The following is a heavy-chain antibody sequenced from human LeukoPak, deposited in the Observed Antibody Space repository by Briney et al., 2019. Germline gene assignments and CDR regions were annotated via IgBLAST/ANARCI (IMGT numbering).Heavy chain of an antibody. CDR2: IYYSGST. D-gene: IGHD2-2*02. J-gene: IGHJ3*02. V-gene: IGHV4-59*01. Sequence: SETLSLTCSVSGGSIRNYYWIWIRQPPGKGLEWNGYIYYSGSTNYNPSLKSRITMSVDTSKNQFSLKLSSVTAADTAVYYCARYYCSSTSCYSAAFDIWGQGTMVTVSS. CDR3: ARYYCSSTSCYSAAFDI. CDR1: GGSIRNYY.